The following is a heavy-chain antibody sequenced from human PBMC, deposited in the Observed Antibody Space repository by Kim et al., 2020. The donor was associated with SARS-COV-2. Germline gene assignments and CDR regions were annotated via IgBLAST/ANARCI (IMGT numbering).Heavy chain of an antibody. CDR3: ARDKGPIYYYYYYGMDV. CDR1: GYTFTSYA. Sequence: ASVKVSCKASGYTFTSYAMHWVRQAPGQRLEWMGWINAGNGNTKYSQKFQGRVTITRDTSASTAYMELSSLRSEDTAVYYCARDKGPIYYYYYYGMDVWGQGTTVTVSS. V-gene: IGHV1-3*01. CDR2: INAGNGNT. J-gene: IGHJ6*02.